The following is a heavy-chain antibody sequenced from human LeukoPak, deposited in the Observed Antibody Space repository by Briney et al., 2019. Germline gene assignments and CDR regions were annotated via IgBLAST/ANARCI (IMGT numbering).Heavy chain of an antibody. J-gene: IGHJ4*02. D-gene: IGHD1-26*01. Sequence: GGSLRLSCAASGFTFSSYSMNWVRQAPGKGLEWVSSISSSSSYIYYADSVRGRFTISRDNAKNSLYLQMNSLRAEDTAVYYCARMWERLFDYWGQGTLVTVSS. CDR1: GFTFSSYS. CDR3: ARMWERLFDY. V-gene: IGHV3-21*01. CDR2: ISSSSSYI.